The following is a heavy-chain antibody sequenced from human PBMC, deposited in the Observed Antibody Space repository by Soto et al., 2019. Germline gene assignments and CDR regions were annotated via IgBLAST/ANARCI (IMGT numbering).Heavy chain of an antibody. J-gene: IGHJ4*02. CDR1: GFSLSTTGVG. CDR3: VHATPVTTGGDH. CDR2: IYWDDDK. D-gene: IGHD4-17*01. Sequence: QITLKESGPTLVKPTQTLTLTCTFSGFSLSTTGVGVGWIRQPPGKALDWLALIYWDDDKRYSPSLKSRLTITKHTSKNQVFLKMPTMDPTDTATYYSVHATPVTTGGDHWGQVTLVTVSS. V-gene: IGHV2-5*02.